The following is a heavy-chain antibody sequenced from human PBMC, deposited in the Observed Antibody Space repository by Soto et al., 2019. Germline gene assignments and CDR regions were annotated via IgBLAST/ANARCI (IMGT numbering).Heavy chain of an antibody. D-gene: IGHD6-19*01. Sequence: VQLVESGGGVVQPGRSLRLSCAASGFTFSDYAMHWVRQAPGKGLEWVAVVSHDGRNTHYADSVKGRFTISRDSAKNTVYLEMTSLRAEDTAVYYCAKGGRQWLVTSDFNYWCQGALVTVSS. CDR2: VSHDGRNT. CDR3: AKGGRQWLVTSDFNY. J-gene: IGHJ4*02. CDR1: GFTFSDYA. V-gene: IGHV3-30*18.